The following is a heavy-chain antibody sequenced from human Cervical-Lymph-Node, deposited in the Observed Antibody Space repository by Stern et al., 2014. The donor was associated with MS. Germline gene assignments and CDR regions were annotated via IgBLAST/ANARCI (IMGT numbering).Heavy chain of an antibody. CDR3: SRGVMATRD. CDR2: IRSKDYGGTA. Sequence: EVKLVESGGDLVQPGRSLRLSCTASGFNFGEFAMRWVRQGPGKGLERVCCIRSKDYGGTAEYAASVKGRFTISRDDSKSIAHLQMNSLNIEDTAVYYCSRGVMATRDRGQGTLVTVSS. J-gene: IGHJ4*02. CDR1: GFNFGEFA. V-gene: IGHV3-49*04. D-gene: IGHD5-24*01.